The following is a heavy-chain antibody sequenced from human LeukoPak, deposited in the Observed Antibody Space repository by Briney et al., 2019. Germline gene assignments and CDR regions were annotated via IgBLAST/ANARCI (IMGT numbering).Heavy chain of an antibody. CDR2: ISRSGSTR. V-gene: IGHV3-48*03. Sequence: PGGSLRLSCAISGFTFSACELTWVRQAPGKGLEWVSYISRSGSTRYYADSVKGRFTISRDNAKNTLYLQMNSLRAEDTAVYYCARDRAVRYFDYWGQGTLVTVSS. J-gene: IGHJ4*02. CDR3: ARDRAVRYFDY. D-gene: IGHD3-16*02. CDR1: GFTFSACE.